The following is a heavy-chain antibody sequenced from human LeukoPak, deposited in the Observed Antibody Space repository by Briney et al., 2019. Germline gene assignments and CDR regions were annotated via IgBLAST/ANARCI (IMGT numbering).Heavy chain of an antibody. CDR3: ATGPYDFWSGYLDY. CDR1: GYTLTELS. Sequence: PWASVKVSCTVSGYTLTELSMHWVRQAPGKGLEWMGGFDPEDGETIYAQKFQGRVTMTEDTSTDTAYMELSSLRSEDTAVYYCATGPYDFWSGYLDYWGQGTLVTVSS. D-gene: IGHD3-3*01. V-gene: IGHV1-24*01. J-gene: IGHJ4*02. CDR2: FDPEDGET.